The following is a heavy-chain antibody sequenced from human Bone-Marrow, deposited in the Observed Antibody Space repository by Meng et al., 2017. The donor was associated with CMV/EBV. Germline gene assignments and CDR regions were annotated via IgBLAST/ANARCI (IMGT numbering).Heavy chain of an antibody. CDR3: ARVDVDFWSGYRNGMDV. V-gene: IGHV3-74*01. J-gene: IGHJ6*02. CDR2: INSDGSST. Sequence: GESLKISCAASGFTFSSYWMHWVRQAPGKGLVWVSRINSDGSSTSYADSVKGRFTNSRDNAKNTLYLQMNSLRAEDTAVYYCARVDVDFWSGYRNGMDVWGQGTTVTVSS. CDR1: GFTFSSYW. D-gene: IGHD3-3*01.